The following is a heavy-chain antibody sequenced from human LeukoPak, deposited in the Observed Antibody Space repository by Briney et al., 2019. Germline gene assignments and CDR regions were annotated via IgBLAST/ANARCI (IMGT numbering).Heavy chain of an antibody. Sequence: SSETLSLTCAVYGGSFSNYYWSWIRQSPGKGLEWIGEINQSGRTNFNPSLKSRVTMSVDTSKNEFSLKLRSVTAADTAVYYCARRQVGLRRDLWFDPWGQGTLVTVSS. CDR3: ARRQVGLRRDLWFDP. J-gene: IGHJ5*02. CDR1: GGSFSNYY. D-gene: IGHD2-15*01. CDR2: INQSGRT. V-gene: IGHV4-34*01.